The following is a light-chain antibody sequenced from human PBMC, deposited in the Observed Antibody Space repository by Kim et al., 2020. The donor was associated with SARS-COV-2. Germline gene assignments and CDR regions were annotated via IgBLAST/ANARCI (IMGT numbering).Light chain of an antibody. V-gene: IGKV3-20*01. Sequence: SPGERAPPSCRASQSVRSSYIAWYQQKPGQAPRLLIYGASSGATGIPDRFRGSGSGTDFTLTISRLEPEDFAVYYCQQYDSPPWTFGQGTKVDIK. CDR2: GAS. CDR3: QQYDSPPWT. J-gene: IGKJ1*01. CDR1: QSVRSSY.